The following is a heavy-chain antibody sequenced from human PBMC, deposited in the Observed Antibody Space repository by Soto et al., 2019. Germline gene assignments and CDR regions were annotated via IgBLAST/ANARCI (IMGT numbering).Heavy chain of an antibody. CDR1: GGSISSGGYY. J-gene: IGHJ3*02. V-gene: IGHV4-31*03. Sequence: QVQLQESGPGLVKPSQTLSLTCTVSGGSISSGGYYWSWIRQHPGKGLEWIGYIYYSGSTYYNPSLKSRVTKSVDTSKNQFSLKLSSVTAADTAVYYCARDLSSGYDYDAFDIWGQGTMVTVSS. D-gene: IGHD5-12*01. CDR2: IYYSGST. CDR3: ARDLSSGYDYDAFDI.